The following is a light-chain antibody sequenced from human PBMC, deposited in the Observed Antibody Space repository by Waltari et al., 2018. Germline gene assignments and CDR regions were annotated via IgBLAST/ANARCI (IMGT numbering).Light chain of an antibody. CDR1: QDISNY. CDR3: QQYDNLLALT. Sequence: DIQMTQSPSSLSASVGDRVTITCQASQDISNYLNWYQQKPGKAPKLLIYDASNLETGVPSRFSGSGSGTNFTFTISSLQLEDIATYYCQQYDNLLALTFGGGTKVEIK. J-gene: IGKJ4*01. CDR2: DAS. V-gene: IGKV1-33*01.